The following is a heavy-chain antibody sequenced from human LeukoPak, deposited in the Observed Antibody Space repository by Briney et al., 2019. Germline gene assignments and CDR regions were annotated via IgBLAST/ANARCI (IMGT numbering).Heavy chain of an antibody. D-gene: IGHD3-22*01. J-gene: IGHJ4*02. Sequence: SETLSLTCTVSGGSISSYYWSWIRQPAGKGLEWTGRIYTGGSTNYNPSLKSRVTMSVDTSKNQFSLKLSSVTAADTAVYYCARIYYDSSGYYPHFDYRGQGTLVTVSS. V-gene: IGHV4-4*07. CDR3: ARIYYDSSGYYPHFDY. CDR2: IYTGGST. CDR1: GGSISSYY.